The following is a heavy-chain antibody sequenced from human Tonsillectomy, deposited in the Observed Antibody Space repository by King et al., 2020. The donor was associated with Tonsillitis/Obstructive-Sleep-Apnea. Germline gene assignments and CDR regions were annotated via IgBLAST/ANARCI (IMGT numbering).Heavy chain of an antibody. CDR2: IFSNDEK. D-gene: IGHD5-18*01. J-gene: IGHJ4*02. V-gene: IGHV2-26*01. Sequence: TLKESGPVLVKPTETLTPTCTVSGFSLSNARMGVSWSRQPPGKALEWLAHIFSNDEKSYSTSLKSRLTISKDTSKSQGVLTMTYMDPVDTATYYCVRIWEDTAMVIDYWGQGTLVTVSS. CDR1: GFSLSNARMG. CDR3: VRIWEDTAMVIDY.